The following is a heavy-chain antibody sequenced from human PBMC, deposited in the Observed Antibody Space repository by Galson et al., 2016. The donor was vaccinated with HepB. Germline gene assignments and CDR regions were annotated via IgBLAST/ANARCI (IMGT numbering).Heavy chain of an antibody. V-gene: IGHV3-23*01. CDR3: ARDPGRIAAAGHLDS. Sequence: SLRLSCAASGFRFSSYVMSWVRQPPGKGLEWVAIIYSGGATYYADSVKGRFTISRDNPKNTVYLQMNSLRAEDTAVYYCARDPGRIAAAGHLDSWGQGTLVTVSS. J-gene: IGHJ5*01. CDR2: IYSGGAT. D-gene: IGHD6-13*01. CDR1: GFRFSSYV.